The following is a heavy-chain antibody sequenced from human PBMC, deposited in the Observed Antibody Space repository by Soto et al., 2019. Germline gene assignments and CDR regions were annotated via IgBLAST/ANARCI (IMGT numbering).Heavy chain of an antibody. CDR3: ARHIDGYNSLYYFDY. V-gene: IGHV3-64*01. D-gene: IGHD5-12*01. Sequence: PGGSLRLSCAASGFTFSSYAMHWVRQAPGKGLEYVSAISSNGGSTYYANSVKGRFTISRDNSKNTLYLQMGSLRAEDMAVYYCARHIDGYNSLYYFDYWGQGTLVNVSS. J-gene: IGHJ4*02. CDR1: GFTFSSYA. CDR2: ISSNGGST.